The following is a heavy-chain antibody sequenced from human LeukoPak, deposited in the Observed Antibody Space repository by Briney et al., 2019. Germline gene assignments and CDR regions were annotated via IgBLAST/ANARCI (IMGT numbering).Heavy chain of an antibody. J-gene: IGHJ4*02. CDR2: ISYDGSNK. D-gene: IGHD1-7*01. CDR3: AGSGITGTIDY. Sequence: PGGSLRLSCAASGFTFSSYGMHWVRQAPGKGLEWVAVISYDGSNKYYADSVKGRFTISRDNSKNTLYLQMNSLRAEDTAVYYCAGSGITGTIDYWGQGTLVTVSS. CDR1: GFTFSSYG. V-gene: IGHV3-30*03.